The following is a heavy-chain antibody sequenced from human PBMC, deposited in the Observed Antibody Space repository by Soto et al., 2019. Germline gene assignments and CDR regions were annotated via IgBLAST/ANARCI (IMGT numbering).Heavy chain of an antibody. Sequence: ASVKVSCKTSGYTFTDYYTHWVRQAPGQGLEWMGWMNPKSGGAYFAQKFQGRVTLTRDTSIGTAYIEVNSLTSDDTAVYFCTREYIENSDGVYDAFDIWGQGTTVTVSS. CDR2: MNPKSGGA. CDR1: GYTFTDYY. J-gene: IGHJ3*02. D-gene: IGHD5-18*01. V-gene: IGHV1-2*02. CDR3: TREYIENSDGVYDAFDI.